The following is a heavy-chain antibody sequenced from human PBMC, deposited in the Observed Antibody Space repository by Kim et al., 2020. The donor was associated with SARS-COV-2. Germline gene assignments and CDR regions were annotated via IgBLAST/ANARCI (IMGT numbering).Heavy chain of an antibody. CDR3: ARGGTSGLYYFDY. D-gene: IGHD6-19*01. J-gene: IGHJ4*02. CDR1: GGSINSYY. CDR2: IYYSGST. Sequence: SETLSLTCTVSGGSINSYYWSWIRQPPGKGLEWIGYIYYSGSTNYNPSLKSRVTISVDTSKNQFSLKLSSVTAADTAVYYCARGGTSGLYYFDYWGQGTLVTVFS. V-gene: IGHV4-59*13.